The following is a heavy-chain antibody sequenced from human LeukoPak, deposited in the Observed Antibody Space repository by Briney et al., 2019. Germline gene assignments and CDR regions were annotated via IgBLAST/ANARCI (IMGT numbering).Heavy chain of an antibody. CDR1: GFTFSSYS. CDR2: ISSSSSYI. J-gene: IGHJ4*02. Sequence: GGSLRLSCAASGFTFSSYSMNWVRQAPGKELEWVSSISSSSSYIYYADSVKGRFTISRDNSKNTLYLQMNSLRAEDTAIYYCARDERLLSFLKWGQGTLVTVSS. D-gene: IGHD3-3*01. CDR3: ARDERLLSFLK. V-gene: IGHV3-21*04.